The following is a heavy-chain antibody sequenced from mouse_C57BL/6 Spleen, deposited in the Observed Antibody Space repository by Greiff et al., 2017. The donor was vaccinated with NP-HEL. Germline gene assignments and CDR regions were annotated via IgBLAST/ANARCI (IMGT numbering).Heavy chain of an antibody. D-gene: IGHD1-1*01. V-gene: IGHV5-17*01. CDR1: GFTFSDYG. CDR2: ISSGSSTI. CDR3: ARDTTVVPYYFDY. Sequence: EVQVVESGGGLVKPGGSLKLSCAASGFTFSDYGMHWVRQAPEKGLEWVAYISSGSSTIYYADTVKGRFTISRDNAKNTLFLQMTSLRSEETARYYCARDTTVVPYYFDYWGQGTTLTVSS. J-gene: IGHJ2*01.